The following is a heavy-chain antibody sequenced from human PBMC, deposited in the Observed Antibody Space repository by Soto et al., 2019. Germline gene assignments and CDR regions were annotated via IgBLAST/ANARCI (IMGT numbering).Heavy chain of an antibody. D-gene: IGHD3-9*01. CDR3: ARDSHYDILTGYSRNAVDI. CDR1: GYTFIGYY. V-gene: IGHV1-2*02. Sequence: VASVKVSCKASGYTFIGYYMHWVRQAPGQGLEWMGWINPNSGATNYAQKFQGRVTVTRDTSINTAYMELRRLRSDDTALYYCARDSHYDILTGYSRNAVDIWGQGTMVTVSS. CDR2: INPNSGAT. J-gene: IGHJ3*02.